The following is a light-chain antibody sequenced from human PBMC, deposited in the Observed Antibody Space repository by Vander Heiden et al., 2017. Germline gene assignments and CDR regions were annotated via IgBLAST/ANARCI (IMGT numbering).Light chain of an antibody. J-gene: IGLJ2*01. CDR2: DNN. Sequence: QSVLTPPPSVSAAPGPRVTISCSGSSSNIGNNYVSWYQQLPGTAPKLLIFDNNKRPSGIPDRFSGSKSGTSATLGITGLQTGDEAGYYCGTWDNSLRAEVFGGGTELTVL. V-gene: IGLV1-51*01. CDR3: GTWDNSLRAEV. CDR1: SSNIGNNY.